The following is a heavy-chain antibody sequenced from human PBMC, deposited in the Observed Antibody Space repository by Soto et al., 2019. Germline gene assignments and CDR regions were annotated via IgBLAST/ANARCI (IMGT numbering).Heavy chain of an antibody. V-gene: IGHV1-69*13. CDR3: ARDFYYDSSGYSDNWFDP. J-gene: IGHJ5*02. Sequence: ASVKVSCKASGGTFSSYAISWVRQAPGQGLEWMGGIIPIFGTANYAQKFQGRVAITADESTSTAYMELSSLRSEDTAVYYCARDFYYDSSGYSDNWFDPWGQGTLVTVSS. CDR2: IIPIFGTA. D-gene: IGHD3-22*01. CDR1: GGTFSSYA.